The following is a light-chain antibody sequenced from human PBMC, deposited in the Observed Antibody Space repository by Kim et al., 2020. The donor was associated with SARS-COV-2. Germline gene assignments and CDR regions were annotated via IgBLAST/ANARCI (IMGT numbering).Light chain of an antibody. Sequence: VSPGERATRSCRASQSVSSSLAWYQQKPGQAPRLLIYGASTRATGIPARFSGSGSGTDFTLTISSLQSEDFAVYYCQQYNNWSETFGQGTKVDIK. CDR1: QSVSSS. V-gene: IGKV3-15*01. CDR3: QQYNNWSET. J-gene: IGKJ1*01. CDR2: GAS.